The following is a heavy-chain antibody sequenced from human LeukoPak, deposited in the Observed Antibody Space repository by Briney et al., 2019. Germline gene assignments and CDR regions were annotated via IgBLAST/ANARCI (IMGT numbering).Heavy chain of an antibody. CDR3: ARGGATGRYYYYYGMDV. D-gene: IGHD1-26*01. J-gene: IGHJ6*02. CDR2: ISAYNGNT. CDR1: GYTFTSYG. V-gene: IGHV1-18*01. Sequence: ASVKASCKASGYTFTSYGISWVRQAPGQGLEWMGWISAYNGNTNYAQKLQGRVTMTTDTSTSTAYMELRSLRSDDTAVYYCARGGATGRYYYYYGMDVWGQGTTVTVSS.